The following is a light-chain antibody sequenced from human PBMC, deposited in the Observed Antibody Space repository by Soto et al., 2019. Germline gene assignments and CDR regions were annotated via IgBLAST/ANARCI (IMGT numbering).Light chain of an antibody. CDR2: NAD. Sequence: DIQMTQSPSTLAASVGDRVTITGRASQSISNWLAWYQQKPGKAPKILIYNADTLESGVPSRFSGSGYGTEFILTISSLQPDDFATYYCQQFSLYWAFGQGTKV. CDR3: QQFSLYWA. J-gene: IGKJ1*01. CDR1: QSISNW. V-gene: IGKV1-5*01.